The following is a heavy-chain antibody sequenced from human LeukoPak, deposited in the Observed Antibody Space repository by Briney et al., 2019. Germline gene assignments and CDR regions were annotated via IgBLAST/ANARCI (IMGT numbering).Heavy chain of an antibody. CDR2: IYTSGST. CDR1: GGSISSYY. CDR3: ASEGGSGDTYYFDY. V-gene: IGHV4-4*07. Sequence: PSETLSLTCTVAGGSISSYYWSWIRQPAGKGLEWIGRIYTSGSTNYNPSLKSRVTMSVDTSKNQFSLKLSSVTAADTAVYYCASEGGSGDTYYFDYWGQGTLVTVSS. J-gene: IGHJ4*02. D-gene: IGHD1-26*01.